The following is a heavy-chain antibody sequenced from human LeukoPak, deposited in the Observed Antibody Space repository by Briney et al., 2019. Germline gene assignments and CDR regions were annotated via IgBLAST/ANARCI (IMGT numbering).Heavy chain of an antibody. CDR2: IYSGGST. J-gene: IGHJ4*02. CDR1: GFTVSSNY. CDR3: AREWYYGSGTHGYFDY. D-gene: IGHD3-10*01. V-gene: IGHV3-53*01. Sequence: GGSLRLSCAASGFTVSSNYMSWVRQAPGKGPEWVSVIYSGGSTYYADSVKGRFTISRDNSKNTLYLQMNSLRAEDTAVYYCAREWYYGSGTHGYFDYWGQGTLVTVSS.